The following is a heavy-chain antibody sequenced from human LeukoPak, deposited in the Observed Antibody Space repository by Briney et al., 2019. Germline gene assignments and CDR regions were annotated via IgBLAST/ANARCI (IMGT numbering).Heavy chain of an antibody. CDR1: GFTFDDYT. D-gene: IGHD4-23*01. J-gene: IGHJ4*02. V-gene: IGHV3-43*01. CDR3: AKDIRAVVTGGYYFDY. CDR2: ISWDGGST. Sequence: PGGSLRLSCAASGFTFDDYTMHWVRQAPGKGLEWVSLISWDGGSTYYADSVKGRFTISRDNSKNSLYLQMNSLRTEDTALYYCAKDIRAVVTGGYYFDYWGQGTLVTVSS.